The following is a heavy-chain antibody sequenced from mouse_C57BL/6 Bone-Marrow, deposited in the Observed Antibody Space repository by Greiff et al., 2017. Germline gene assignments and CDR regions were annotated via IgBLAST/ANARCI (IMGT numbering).Heavy chain of an antibody. J-gene: IGHJ2*01. V-gene: IGHV14-4*01. CDR3: TPDYSNYDDY. CDR1: GFNIKDDY. CDR2: IDPENGDT. D-gene: IGHD2-5*01. Sequence: EVQLQQSGAELVRPGASVKLSCTASGFNIKDDYMHWVKQRPEQGLEWIGWIDPENGDTEYASKFQGKATITADTSSNTAYLQLSSLTSEDTAVYYCTPDYSNYDDYWGQGTTLTVSS.